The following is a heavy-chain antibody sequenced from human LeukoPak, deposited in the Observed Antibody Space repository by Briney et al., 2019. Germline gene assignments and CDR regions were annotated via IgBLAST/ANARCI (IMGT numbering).Heavy chain of an antibody. CDR1: GGSISSGNYY. CDR3: ARSRYSSSPYYYYMDV. CDR2: IYTSGST. D-gene: IGHD6-13*01. J-gene: IGHJ6*03. Sequence: SQTLSLTCTVSGGSISSGNYYWSWIRQPAGKGLEWIGRIYTSGSTNYNPSLKSRVTISVDTSKNQFSLKLSSVTAADTAVYYCARSRYSSSPYYYYMDVWGKGTTVTVSS. V-gene: IGHV4-61*02.